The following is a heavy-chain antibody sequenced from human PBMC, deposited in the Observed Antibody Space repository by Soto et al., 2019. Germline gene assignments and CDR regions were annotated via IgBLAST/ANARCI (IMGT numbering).Heavy chain of an antibody. CDR1: GFTFSSYG. J-gene: IGHJ4*02. CDR2: ISYDGSNK. V-gene: IGHV3-30*18. CDR3: AKLANPGQAYGDLQGYFEY. D-gene: IGHD4-17*01. Sequence: GGSLRLSCAASGFTFSSYGMHWVRQAPGKGLEWVAVISYDGSNKYYADSVKGRFTISRDNSKNTLYLQMNSLRAEDTAVYYCAKLANPGQAYGDLQGYFEYWGQGTLVTVSS.